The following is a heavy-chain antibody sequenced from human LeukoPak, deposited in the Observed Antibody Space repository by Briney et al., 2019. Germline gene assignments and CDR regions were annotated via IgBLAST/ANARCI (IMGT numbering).Heavy chain of an antibody. CDR1: GFTFTTYN. V-gene: IGHV3-48*01. D-gene: IGHD6-19*01. Sequence: GGSLRLSCAASGFTFTTYNMHWVRQAPGKGLEWVSYINSRSTTLYYADSVKGRFTVSRDNAKNSLYLQMNSLRVEDTAVYYCARGTYSSGWLEFSDFDFWGQGTLVTVSS. CDR3: ARGTYSSGWLEFSDFDF. J-gene: IGHJ4*02. CDR2: INSRSTTL.